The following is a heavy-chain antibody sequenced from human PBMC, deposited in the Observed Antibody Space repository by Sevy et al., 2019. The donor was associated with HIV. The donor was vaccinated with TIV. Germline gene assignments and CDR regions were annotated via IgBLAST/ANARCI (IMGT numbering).Heavy chain of an antibody. CDR1: GGSFSGYY. CDR3: ARDRGPIVVVPAATRGPATYLDY. D-gene: IGHD2-2*01. J-gene: IGHJ4*02. CDR2: INHSGSI. Sequence: SETLSLTCAVYGGSFSGYYWSWIRQPPGKGLEWIGEINHSGSINYNPSLKSRVTISVDTSKNQFSLKLSSVTAADTAVYYCARDRGPIVVVPAATRGPATYLDYWGQGTLVTVSS. V-gene: IGHV4-34*01.